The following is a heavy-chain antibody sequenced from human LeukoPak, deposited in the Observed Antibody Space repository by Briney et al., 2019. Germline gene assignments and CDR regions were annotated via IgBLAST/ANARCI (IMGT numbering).Heavy chain of an antibody. J-gene: IGHJ4*02. CDR3: AKDGGLWVSAHWGDS. V-gene: IGHV3-23*01. CDR1: GFTFSGYT. CDR2: ITTSDGNT. D-gene: IGHD7-27*01. Sequence: GGSLRLSCAASGFTFSGYTMSWVRQAPGKGLEWVSTITTSDGNTYYVDSVKGRFTVSRDNSKNTLFLQMNSLRAEDTAVYYCAKDGGLWVSAHWGDSWGRGTLVTVSS.